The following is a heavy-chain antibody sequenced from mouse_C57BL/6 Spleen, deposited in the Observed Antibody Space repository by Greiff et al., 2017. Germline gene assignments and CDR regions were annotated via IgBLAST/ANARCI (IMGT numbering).Heavy chain of an antibody. CDR1: GFSLPSYG. J-gene: IGHJ1*03. Sequence: VQLQQSGPGLVQPSQSLSITCTASGFSLPSYGVHWVRQSPGQGLAWLGVIWRGGSTDYNAAFMSRLSITKDNSKSQVFFKMNSLQADDTAIYYCARSTMVTTEYFEVWGTGTTVTVSS. CDR3: ARSTMVTTEYFEV. CDR2: IWRGGST. D-gene: IGHD2-2*01. V-gene: IGHV2-5*01.